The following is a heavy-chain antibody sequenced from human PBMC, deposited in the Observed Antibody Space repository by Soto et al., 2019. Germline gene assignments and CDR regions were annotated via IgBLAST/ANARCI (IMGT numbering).Heavy chain of an antibody. CDR2: IIPIFGTA. CDR3: ARDHSYDSSGYYYFDY. V-gene: IGHV1-69*13. CDR1: GGTFSSYA. Sequence: SVKVSCKASGGTFSSYAISWVRQAPGQGLEWMGGIIPIFGTANYAQKFQGRVTITADESTSTAYMELSSLRSEDTAVYYCARDHSYDSSGYYYFDYWGQGNLVTV. D-gene: IGHD3-22*01. J-gene: IGHJ4*02.